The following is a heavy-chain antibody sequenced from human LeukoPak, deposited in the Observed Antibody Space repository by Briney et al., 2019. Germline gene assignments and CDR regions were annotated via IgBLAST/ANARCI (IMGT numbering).Heavy chain of an antibody. Sequence: PGGSLRLSCAASGFTFDDYAMHWVRQAPGKGLEWVSLMSGDGGSTYYADSVKGRFTISRDNSKNSLYLQMNSLRTEDTALYYCAKVALRRGYFSFLDPWGQGTLVTVSS. J-gene: IGHJ5*02. D-gene: IGHD3-3*01. CDR1: GFTFDDYA. CDR3: AKVALRRGYFSFLDP. CDR2: MSGDGGST. V-gene: IGHV3-43*02.